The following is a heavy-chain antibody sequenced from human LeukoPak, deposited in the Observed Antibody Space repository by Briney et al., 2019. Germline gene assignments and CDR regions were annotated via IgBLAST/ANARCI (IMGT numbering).Heavy chain of an antibody. CDR3: ARPREEGATDAFDI. J-gene: IGHJ3*02. CDR1: GYSFTIYW. CDR2: IHLGDSDT. V-gene: IGHV5-51*01. Sequence: GESLKISCKASGYSFTIYWMAWVRQMPGKGLEWVGIIHLGDSDTRYSPSFQGQVTISADKSISTAYLQWSSLKASDTAIYYCARPREEGATDAFDIWGQGTMVTVSS. D-gene: IGHD1-26*01.